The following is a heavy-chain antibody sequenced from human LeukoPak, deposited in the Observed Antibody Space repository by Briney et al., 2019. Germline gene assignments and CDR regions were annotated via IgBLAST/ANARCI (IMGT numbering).Heavy chain of an antibody. V-gene: IGHV1-46*01. CDR2: INPSGGLT. CDR1: GYTFTSYY. J-gene: IGHJ4*02. D-gene: IGHD6-13*01. CDR3: ARDLSSSYDY. Sequence: ASVKVSCKASGYTFTSYYMHWVRQAPGQGLEWMGIINPSGGLTSYAQKFQGRVTMTRDTSTSTVYMELSSLRAEDMAVYYCARDLSSSYDYWGQGTLVTVSS.